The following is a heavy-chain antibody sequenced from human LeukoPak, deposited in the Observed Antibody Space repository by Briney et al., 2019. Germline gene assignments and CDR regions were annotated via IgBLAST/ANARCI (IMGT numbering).Heavy chain of an antibody. CDR3: AKDRAVGGFLEWLLD. Sequence: GRSLRLSCAASGFTFSSYGMHWVRQAPGKGLEWVAVISYDGSNKYYADSVKGRFTISRDNSKNTLYLQMNSLRAEDTAVYYCAKDRAVGGFLEWLLDWGQGTLVTVSS. V-gene: IGHV3-30*18. CDR2: ISYDGSNK. D-gene: IGHD3-3*01. CDR1: GFTFSSYG. J-gene: IGHJ4*02.